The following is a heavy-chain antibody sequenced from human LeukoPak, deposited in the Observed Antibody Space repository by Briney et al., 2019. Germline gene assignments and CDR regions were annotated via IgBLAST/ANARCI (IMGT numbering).Heavy chain of an antibody. CDR2: INAANGNT. CDR3: ARAFIQTGMITYRLDY. D-gene: IGHD3-16*01. Sequence: ASVKVSCKTSGGTLSRYAISWVRQAPGQRLEWLGWINAANGNTKYSQESQGRVTITRDTSASTAYMELSSLRSEDMAVYYCARAFIQTGMITYRLDYWGQGTLVTVSS. V-gene: IGHV1-3*03. J-gene: IGHJ4*02. CDR1: GGTLSRYA.